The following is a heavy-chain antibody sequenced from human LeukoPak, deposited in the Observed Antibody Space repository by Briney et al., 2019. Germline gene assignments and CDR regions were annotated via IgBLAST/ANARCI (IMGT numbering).Heavy chain of an antibody. Sequence: VGSLRLSCAASGFTFSSYWMSWVRQAPGKGLGWVANIKQDGSEKYYVDSVKGRFTISRDNAKNSLYLQMNSLRAEDTAVYYCARSPREWLLLWYFDYWGQGTLVTVSS. CDR3: ARSPREWLLLWYFDY. CDR1: GFTFSSYW. V-gene: IGHV3-7*01. D-gene: IGHD3-3*01. J-gene: IGHJ4*02. CDR2: IKQDGSEK.